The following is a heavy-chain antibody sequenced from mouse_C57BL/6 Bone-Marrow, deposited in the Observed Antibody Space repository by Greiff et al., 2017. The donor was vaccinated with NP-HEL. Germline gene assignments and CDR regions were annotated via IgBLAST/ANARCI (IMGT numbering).Heavy chain of an antibody. V-gene: IGHV5-6*01. J-gene: IGHJ4*01. CDR1: GFTFSSYG. CDR3: ARLYYYGSSYYYYAMDY. D-gene: IGHD1-1*01. Sequence: EVKVVESGGDLVKPGGSLKLSCAASGFTFSSYGMSWVRQTPDKRLEWVATISSGGSYTYYPDSVQGRFTISRDNAKNTLYLQMSSLKSEDTAMYYCARLYYYGSSYYYYAMDYWGQGTSVTVSS. CDR2: ISSGGSYT.